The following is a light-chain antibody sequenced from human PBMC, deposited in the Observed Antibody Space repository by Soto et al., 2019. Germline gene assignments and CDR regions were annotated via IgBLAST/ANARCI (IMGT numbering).Light chain of an antibody. V-gene: IGKV3-11*01. J-gene: IGKJ1*01. CDR1: QSINNY. CDR2: DGS. Sequence: IVLTQSPDTLPLSPGDRATLSCRASQSINNYLAWYQQKPGQAPRLLIYDGSNRATGIPARFSGSGSGTDFTLTISSLEPEDFAVYYCQQRSNWPWTFGQGTKVDIK. CDR3: QQRSNWPWT.